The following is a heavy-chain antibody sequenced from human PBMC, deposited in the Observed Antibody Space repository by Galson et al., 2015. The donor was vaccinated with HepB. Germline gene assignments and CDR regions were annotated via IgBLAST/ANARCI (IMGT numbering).Heavy chain of an antibody. CDR1: GFTFSSYW. Sequence: SLRLSCAASGFTFSSYWMSWVRQAPGKGLEWVANIKQDGSEKYYVDSVKGRFTISRDNAKNSLYLQMNSLRAEDTAVYYCASHGRYYYDSSGSHPGYFQHWGQGTLVTVSS. V-gene: IGHV3-7*03. CDR3: ASHGRYYYDSSGSHPGYFQH. D-gene: IGHD3-22*01. J-gene: IGHJ1*01. CDR2: IKQDGSEK.